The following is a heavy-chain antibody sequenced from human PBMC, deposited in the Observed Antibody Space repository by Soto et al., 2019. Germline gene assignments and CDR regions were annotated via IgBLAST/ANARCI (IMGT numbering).Heavy chain of an antibody. J-gene: IGHJ5*02. Sequence: WGSLRLSCAASGFTFSSYAMSWVRQAPGKGLEWVSDISNSGSTAYYADSVKGRFTISRDNVKNSLSLQMNSLGAEDTDVYYCAKYDSAWLDPWGQGTLVTVSS. CDR2: ISNSGSTA. CDR1: GFTFSSYA. D-gene: IGHD3-3*01. CDR3: AKYDSAWLDP. V-gene: IGHV3-48*04.